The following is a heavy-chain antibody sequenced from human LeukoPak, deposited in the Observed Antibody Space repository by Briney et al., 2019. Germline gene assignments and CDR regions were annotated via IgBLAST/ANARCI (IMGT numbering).Heavy chain of an antibody. V-gene: IGHV3-30*02. D-gene: IGHD3-10*01. CDR3: AKGQLKKYYYGSGSDRVFDY. J-gene: IGHJ4*02. CDR1: GFTFSSYG. Sequence: GGSLRLSCAASGFTFSSYGMHWVRQAPGKGLEWVAFIRYDGSNKYYADSVKGRFTISRDNSKNTLYLQMNSLRAEDTAVYYCAKGQLKKYYYGSGSDRVFDYWGQGTLVTVSS. CDR2: IRYDGSNK.